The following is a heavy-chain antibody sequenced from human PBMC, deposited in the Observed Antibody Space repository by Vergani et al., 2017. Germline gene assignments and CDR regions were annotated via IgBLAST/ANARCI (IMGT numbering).Heavy chain of an antibody. V-gene: IGHV4-59*10. D-gene: IGHD6-6*01. Sequence: QVQLQQWGAGLLKPSETLSLTCAVYGGSFSGYYWSWIRQPAGKGLEWIGRIYTSGSTNYNPSLKSRVTMSVDTSKNQFSLKLSSVTAADTAVYYCARDRRGIAAPNWFDPWGQGTLVTVSS. CDR3: ARDRRGIAAPNWFDP. J-gene: IGHJ5*02. CDR1: GGSFSGYY. CDR2: IYTSGST.